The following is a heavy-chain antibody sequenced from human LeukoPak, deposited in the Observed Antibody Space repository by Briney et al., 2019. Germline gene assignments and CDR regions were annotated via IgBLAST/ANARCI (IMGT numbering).Heavy chain of an antibody. D-gene: IGHD6-19*01. Sequence: PSETLSLTCTVSGVSIRSGSYYWSWIRQPAGKGLEWIGRIYTSGTTNYNPSLKSRVTISVDKSKNQFSLKLSSVTAADTAVYYCARYVSISAAVAGFEGLFDPWGQGTLVTVSS. CDR2: IYTSGTT. J-gene: IGHJ5*02. V-gene: IGHV4-61*02. CDR3: ARYVSISAAVAGFEGLFDP. CDR1: GVSIRSGSYY.